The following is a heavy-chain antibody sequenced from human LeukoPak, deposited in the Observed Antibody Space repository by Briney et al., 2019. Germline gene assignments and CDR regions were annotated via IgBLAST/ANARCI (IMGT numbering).Heavy chain of an antibody. D-gene: IGHD3-16*01. Sequence: HPGGSLRLSCAASGFTFSSYWMSWVRQAPGKGLEWVANIKQDGSEKYYVDSVKGRFTISRDNAKNTLYLQMNNLRAEDTAVYYCARDLTDHDYVWGIKRPAPGNCWGQGTLVTVSS. CDR3: ARDLTDHDYVWGIKRPAPGNC. CDR2: IKQDGSEK. CDR1: GFTFSSYW. J-gene: IGHJ4*02. V-gene: IGHV3-7*01.